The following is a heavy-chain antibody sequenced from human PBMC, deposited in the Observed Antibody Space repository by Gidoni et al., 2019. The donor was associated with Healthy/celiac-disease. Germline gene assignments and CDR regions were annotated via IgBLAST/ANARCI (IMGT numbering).Heavy chain of an antibody. CDR2: INHSGST. D-gene: IGHD2-15*01. CDR3: ARGRGGGYDY. J-gene: IGHJ4*02. Sequence: QVQLQQWGAGLLKPSETMSPTCAVYGGSFSGSYWSWIRQPPGKGLVWIGEINHSGSTHYNPSLKSRVTISVDTSKNQFSLKLGSVTAADTAVYYCARGRGGGYDYWGQGTLVTVSS. V-gene: IGHV4-34*01. CDR1: GGSFSGSY.